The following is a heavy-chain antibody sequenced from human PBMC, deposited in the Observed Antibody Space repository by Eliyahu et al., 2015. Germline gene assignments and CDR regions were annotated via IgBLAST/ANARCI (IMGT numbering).Heavy chain of an antibody. CDR1: GGSISSSSYS. Sequence: QLQLQESGPGLVKPSETLSLTCTVSGGSISSSSYSWGWIRQPPGKGLEWIGSIYYSGSTYYNPSLKSRVTISVDTSKNQFSLKLSSVTAADTAVYYCARLCDYVWGSYRLDYYYMDVWGKGTTVTVSS. CDR3: ARLCDYVWGSYRLDYYYMDV. V-gene: IGHV4-39*01. D-gene: IGHD3-16*02. CDR2: IYYSGST. J-gene: IGHJ6*03.